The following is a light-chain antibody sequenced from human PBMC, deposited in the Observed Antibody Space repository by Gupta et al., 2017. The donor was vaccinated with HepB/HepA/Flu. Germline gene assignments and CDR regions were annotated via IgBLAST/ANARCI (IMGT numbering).Light chain of an antibody. V-gene: IGKV3-20*01. CDR2: GAS. Sequence: EIVLTPSPCTLSVSPGESATLSCRASQSVSSSYLAWYQQKPGQAPRLLIYGASSRATGIPDRFSGSGSGTDFTLTISRLEPEDFAVYYCQQYGSSPRTFGQGTKVEIK. CDR3: QQYGSSPRT. J-gene: IGKJ1*01. CDR1: QSVSSSY.